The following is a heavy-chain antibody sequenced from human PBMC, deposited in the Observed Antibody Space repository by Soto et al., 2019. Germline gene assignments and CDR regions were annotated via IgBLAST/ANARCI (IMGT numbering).Heavy chain of an antibody. CDR1: GYTFTDYW. CDR3: ARHISTFRYYYYAMDV. Sequence: GESLKISCKGSGYTFTDYWIGWVRQLPGKGLEWMGIIYPGDSDTRYSPSFQGHVTITVDRSTSTAYLQWNTLKASDTAMYYCARHISTFRYYYYAMDVWGQGTTVTVSS. D-gene: IGHD2-2*01. CDR2: IYPGDSDT. J-gene: IGHJ6*02. V-gene: IGHV5-51*01.